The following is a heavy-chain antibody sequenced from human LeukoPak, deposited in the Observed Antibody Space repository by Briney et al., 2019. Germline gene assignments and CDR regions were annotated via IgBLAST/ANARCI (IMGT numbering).Heavy chain of an antibody. CDR3: ARERGYIYGSSFDI. D-gene: IGHD5-18*01. V-gene: IGHV3-48*03. J-gene: IGHJ3*02. CDR1: GFTFSSFE. Sequence: GGSLRLSCAASGFTFSSFEMDWIGQAPGKGGEGVSYISSSGSTIYYAASVTGRFTISRDNAKNSLYLQMNRLRAEDTAVYFCARERGYIYGSSFDIWGQGTLVTVSS. CDR2: ISSSGSTI.